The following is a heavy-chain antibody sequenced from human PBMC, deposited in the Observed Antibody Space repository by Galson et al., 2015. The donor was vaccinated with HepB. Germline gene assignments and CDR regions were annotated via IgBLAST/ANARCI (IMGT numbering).Heavy chain of an antibody. CDR3: ARGDYGGNSGVLGSRYFDY. V-gene: IGHV1-69*10. CDR1: GVTFSSYA. J-gene: IGHJ4*02. CDR2: IIPMFRIT. D-gene: IGHD4-23*01. Sequence: SVKVSCKASGVTFSSYAISWVRQVPGQGLEWMGGIIPMFRITNYAQKFLGRVTITADKSTTTAYMELSSLRSEDTAVYYCARGDYGGNSGVLGSRYFDYWGQGTLVTVSS.